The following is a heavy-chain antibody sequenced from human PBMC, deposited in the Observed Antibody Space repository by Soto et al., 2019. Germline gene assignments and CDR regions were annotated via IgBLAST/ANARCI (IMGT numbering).Heavy chain of an antibody. CDR2: IYYSGST. V-gene: IGHV4-59*01. J-gene: IGHJ4*02. D-gene: IGHD2-2*01. Sequence: SETLSLTCTVSGGSISSYYWSWIRQPPGKGLEWIGYIYYSGSTNYNPSLKSRVTISVDTSKNQFSLKLSSVTAADTAVYYCARRCSSTSCGRSFDYWGQGTLVTVSS. CDR1: GGSISSYY. CDR3: ARRCSSTSCGRSFDY.